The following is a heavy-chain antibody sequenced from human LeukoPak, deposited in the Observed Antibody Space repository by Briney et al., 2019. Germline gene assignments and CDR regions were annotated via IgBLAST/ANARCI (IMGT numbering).Heavy chain of an antibody. Sequence: PGGSLRLSCAASGFTFSSHWMSWVRQAPGKGLEWVANINQDGSEKYYVDSVKGRFTLSRDNAKNSLSLQMNSLRAEDTAVYYCARDHSSGWYDYWGQGTLVTVSS. CDR3: ARDHSSGWYDY. J-gene: IGHJ4*02. CDR2: INQDGSEK. V-gene: IGHV3-7*03. CDR1: GFTFSSHW. D-gene: IGHD6-19*01.